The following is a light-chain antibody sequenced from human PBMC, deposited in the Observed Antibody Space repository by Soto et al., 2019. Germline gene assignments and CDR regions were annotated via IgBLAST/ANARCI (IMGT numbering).Light chain of an antibody. V-gene: IGKV3-20*01. CDR2: GAS. Sequence: EIVLTQSPGTLSLSPGERATLSCRASESVSSSYLAWYQQKPGQAPRLLIFGASSRATGTPDRFSGSGSGTDFTLSISRLEPEDFAVYYCQHYGGSFIFGPGTKVDIK. J-gene: IGKJ3*01. CDR1: ESVSSSY. CDR3: QHYGGSFI.